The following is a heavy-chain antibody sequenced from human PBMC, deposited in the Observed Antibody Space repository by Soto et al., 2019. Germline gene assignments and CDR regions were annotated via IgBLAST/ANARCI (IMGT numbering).Heavy chain of an antibody. J-gene: IGHJ3*02. CDR2: IYYTGST. Sequence: QVQLQESGPGLVKPSQTLSLTCTVSGGSISSGGYYWTWIRQHPGKGLEWIGYIYYTGSTYSNPSLKSRITTSVDTSKNQFSLSLSAVTAADTAVYYCARAHLADCSGGSCPGAFDIWGQGTTVTVSS. V-gene: IGHV4-31*03. D-gene: IGHD2-15*01. CDR1: GGSISSGGYY. CDR3: ARAHLADCSGGSCPGAFDI.